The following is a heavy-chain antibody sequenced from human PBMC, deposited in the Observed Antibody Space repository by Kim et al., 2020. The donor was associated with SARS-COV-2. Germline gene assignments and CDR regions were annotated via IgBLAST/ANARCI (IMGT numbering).Heavy chain of an antibody. J-gene: IGHJ3*02. CDR2: ISWNSGSI. Sequence: GGSLRLSCAASGFTFDDYAMHWVRQAPGKGLEWVSGISWNSGSIGYADSVKGRFTISRDNAKNSLYLQMNSLRAEDTALYYCAKDMGEQQLALGAFDIWGQGTMVTVSS. D-gene: IGHD6-13*01. CDR3: AKDMGEQQLALGAFDI. CDR1: GFTFDDYA. V-gene: IGHV3-9*01.